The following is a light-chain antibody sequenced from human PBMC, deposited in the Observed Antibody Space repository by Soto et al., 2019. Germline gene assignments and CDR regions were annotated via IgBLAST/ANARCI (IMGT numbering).Light chain of an antibody. CDR3: QQGHNWTLT. Sequence: EIVMTQSPATLSLSPGERAALSCRASKSINSDFACYQQKPAQPPRLLIYGAYTRTTSVPARFTSSESGSEYTLTISGLQSEDFAVYYRQQGHNWTLTFGQGTRMEI. V-gene: IGKV3-15*01. CDR1: KSINSD. CDR2: GAY. J-gene: IGKJ2*01.